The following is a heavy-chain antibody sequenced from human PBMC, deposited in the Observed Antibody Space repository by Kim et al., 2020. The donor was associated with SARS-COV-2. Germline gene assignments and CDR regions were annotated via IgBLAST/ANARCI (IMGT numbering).Heavy chain of an antibody. CDR3: ARGIVVVPAAISHNYYY. J-gene: IGHJ6*03. CDR2: IKEDGSEK. Sequence: GGSLRLSCAASGFPFSSYWMNWVRQAPGKGLEWVANIKEDGSEKYYVDSVKGRFTISRDNAKNSLYLQMNSLGAEDTAVYYCARGIVVVPAAISHNYYY. V-gene: IGHV3-7*01. D-gene: IGHD2-2*02. CDR1: GFPFSSYW.